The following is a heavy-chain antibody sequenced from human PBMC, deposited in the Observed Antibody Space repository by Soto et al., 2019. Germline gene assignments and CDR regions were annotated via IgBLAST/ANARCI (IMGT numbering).Heavy chain of an antibody. D-gene: IGHD1-1*01. CDR1: GGSISTTHW. Sequence: PSETLSLTCAVSGGSISTTHWWTWVRQPPGKGLEWIGEIYHSGSTNYNPSLKSRVTISVDNSKNQFSLKLSSVTAADTAVYYCARTPVAGTWDFDYWGQGALVT. V-gene: IGHV4-4*02. CDR3: ARTPVAGTWDFDY. J-gene: IGHJ4*02. CDR2: IYHSGST.